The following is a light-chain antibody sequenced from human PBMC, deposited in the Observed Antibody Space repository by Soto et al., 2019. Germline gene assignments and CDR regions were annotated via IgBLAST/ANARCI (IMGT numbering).Light chain of an antibody. V-gene: IGLV3-9*01. CDR3: QAWATNTYV. J-gene: IGLJ1*01. CDR2: RDN. CDR1: DIEGKN. Sequence: SYELTQPLSVSVALGQTARITCGGDDIEGKNVHWYQQKPGQAPVLVLYRDNNRPTGIPERFSGSNSGNTATLTISGAQDGDEADYYCQAWATNTYVFGSGTKVTVL.